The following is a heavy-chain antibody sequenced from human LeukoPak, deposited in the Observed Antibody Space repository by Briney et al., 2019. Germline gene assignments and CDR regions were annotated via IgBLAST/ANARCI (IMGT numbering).Heavy chain of an antibody. Sequence: SETLSLTCSVSGGSISSSSYYWGWIRQPPGKGLEWIGAISYSGTTYYNPSLESRVTISVDTSKNQFSLNLSSVTAADTVVYYCATRHSSGREDYWGQGTLVTVSS. V-gene: IGHV4-39*01. CDR1: GGSISSSSYY. D-gene: IGHD6-19*01. CDR3: ATRHSSGREDY. CDR2: ISYSGTT. J-gene: IGHJ4*02.